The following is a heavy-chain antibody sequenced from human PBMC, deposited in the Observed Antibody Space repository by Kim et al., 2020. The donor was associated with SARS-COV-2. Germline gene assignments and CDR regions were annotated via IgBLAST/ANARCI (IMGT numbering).Heavy chain of an antibody. CDR1: GGSISSSSYY. CDR2: IYYSGST. V-gene: IGHV4-39*01. Sequence: SETLSLTCTVSGGSISSSSYYWGWIRRPPGKGLEWIGSIYYSGSTYYNPSLKSRVTISVDTSKNQFSLKLSSVTAADTAVYYCARSGLHPVWWFDPWGQG. CDR3: ARSGLHPVWWFDP. J-gene: IGHJ5*02. D-gene: IGHD1-26*01.